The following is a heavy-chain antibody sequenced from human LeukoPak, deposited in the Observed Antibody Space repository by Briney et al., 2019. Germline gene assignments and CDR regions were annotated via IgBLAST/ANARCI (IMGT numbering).Heavy chain of an antibody. V-gene: IGHV4-34*01. CDR3: GGGRTTYYYGSGSYIFMWGFDY. CDR1: VGTLSGFY. Sequence: SESLCLTCAVYVGTLSGFYWSWIREPPGKGLEGSGEINHSGSTNYNPSLKSRVSISVYTSKNQFSLKRSSLTAADTALYYGGGGRTTYYYGSGSYIFMWGFDYWGQGTLVTVSS. D-gene: IGHD3-10*01. CDR2: INHSGST. J-gene: IGHJ4*02.